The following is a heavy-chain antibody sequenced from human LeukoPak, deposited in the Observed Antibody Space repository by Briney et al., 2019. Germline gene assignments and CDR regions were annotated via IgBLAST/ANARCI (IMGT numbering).Heavy chain of an antibody. V-gene: IGHV1-69*05. Sequence: SVKVSCKASGGTFSSYAISWVRQAPGQGLEWMGGIIPIFGTANYAQKFQGRVTITTDESTSTAYMELSSLRSEDTAVYYCATGGYRSGWYGYYFDYWGQGTLVTVSS. D-gene: IGHD6-19*01. CDR2: IIPIFGTA. J-gene: IGHJ4*02. CDR1: GGTFSSYA. CDR3: ATGGYRSGWYGYYFDY.